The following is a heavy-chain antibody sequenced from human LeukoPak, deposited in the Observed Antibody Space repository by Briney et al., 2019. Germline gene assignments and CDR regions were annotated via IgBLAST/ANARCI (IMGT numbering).Heavy chain of an antibody. CDR2: INPSGGTT. D-gene: IGHD1-26*01. J-gene: IGHJ5*02. CDR3: ARDNSVGDNAWWFDP. Sequence: ASVKVSCKASGYTFTSYYMHWVRQAPGQGLEWMGIINPSGGTTSYAQKFQGRVTMTRDMSTSTDYMELSSLRSEDTAIYYCARDNSVGDNAWWFDPWGQGTLVTVSS. V-gene: IGHV1-46*01. CDR1: GYTFTSYY.